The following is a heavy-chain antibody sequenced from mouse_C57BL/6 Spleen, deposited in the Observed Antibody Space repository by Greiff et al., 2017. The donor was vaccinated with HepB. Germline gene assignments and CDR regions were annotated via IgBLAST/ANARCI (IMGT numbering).Heavy chain of an antibody. Sequence: EVQLQQSGPELVKPGASVKISCKASGYTFTDYYMNWVKQSHGKSLEWIGDINPNNGGTSYNQKFKGKATLTVDKSSSTAYMELRSLTSEDSAVYYCARWGIYYYGSSYVYAMDYWGQGTSVTVSS. V-gene: IGHV1-26*01. CDR1: GYTFTDYY. CDR3: ARWGIYYYGSSYVYAMDY. J-gene: IGHJ4*01. D-gene: IGHD1-1*01. CDR2: INPNNGGT.